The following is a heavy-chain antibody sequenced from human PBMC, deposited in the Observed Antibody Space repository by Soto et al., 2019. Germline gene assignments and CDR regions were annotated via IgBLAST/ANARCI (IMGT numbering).Heavy chain of an antibody. CDR3: ARAMQQLVPYFVY. CDR2: ISYDGSNK. CDR1: GFTFSSYA. Sequence: QVQLVESGGGVVQPGRSLRLSCAASGFTFSSYAMHWVRQAPGKGLEWVAVISYDGSNKYYADSVKGRFTISRDNSKNTLDLQMNSLRAEDTAVYYCARAMQQLVPYFVYWGQGTLVTVSS. V-gene: IGHV3-30-3*01. J-gene: IGHJ4*02. D-gene: IGHD6-13*01.